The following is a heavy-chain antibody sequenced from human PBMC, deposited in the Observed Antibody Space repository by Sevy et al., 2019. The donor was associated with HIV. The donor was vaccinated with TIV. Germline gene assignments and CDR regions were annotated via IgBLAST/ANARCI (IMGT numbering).Heavy chain of an antibody. CDR1: GFTFSSYG. V-gene: IGHV3-30*02. CDR3: ARIGYCGSTSCYYYYYGMDV. CDR2: IRYDGSNK. J-gene: IGHJ6*02. Sequence: GGSLRLSCAASGFTFSSYGMHWVRQAPGKGLEWVAFIRYDGSNKYYADSVKGRFTISRDNSKNTLYLQMSSLRAEDTAVYYCARIGYCGSTSCYYYYYGMDVWGQGTTVTVSS. D-gene: IGHD2-2*01.